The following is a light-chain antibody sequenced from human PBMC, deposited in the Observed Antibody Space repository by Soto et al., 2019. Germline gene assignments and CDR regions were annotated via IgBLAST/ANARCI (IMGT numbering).Light chain of an antibody. V-gene: IGKV1-5*03. CDR1: QSISVW. Sequence: DIQMTQSPSTLSASVGDRVTITCQASQSISVWLAWYQQKPGKAPKLLIYKASTLNSGVPSRFSGSGSGTEFTLTISSLQPDDFATYYCQQYSSYSCTFGQGTKVEIK. CDR3: QQYSSYSCT. CDR2: KAS. J-gene: IGKJ1*01.